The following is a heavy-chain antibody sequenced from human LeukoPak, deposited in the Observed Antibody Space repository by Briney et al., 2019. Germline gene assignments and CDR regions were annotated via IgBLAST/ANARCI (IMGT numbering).Heavy chain of an antibody. J-gene: IGHJ4*02. CDR2: ISWNSGSI. V-gene: IGHV3-9*01. CDR1: GFTFDDYA. Sequence: SGGSLRLSCAASGFTFDDYAMHWVRQAPGKGLEWVSGISWNSGSIGYADSVKGRFTISRDNAKSSLCLQMNSLRAEDTALYYCAKGPRPTSYYFDYWGQGTLVTVSS. CDR3: AKGPRPTSYYFDY. D-gene: IGHD6-6*01.